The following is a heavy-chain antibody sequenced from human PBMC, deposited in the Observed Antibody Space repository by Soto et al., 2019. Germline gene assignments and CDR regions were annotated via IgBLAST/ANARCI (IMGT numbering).Heavy chain of an antibody. CDR3: ARAYCSGGSCSSFDY. D-gene: IGHD2-15*01. V-gene: IGHV4-39*01. Sequence: SETPSLTCTVSGGSISSSSYYWGWIRQPPGKGLEWIGSIYYSGSTYYNPSLKSRVTISVDTSKNQFSLKLSSVTAADTAVYYCARAYCSGGSCSSFDYWGQGTLVTVSS. CDR1: GGSISSSSYY. J-gene: IGHJ4*02. CDR2: IYYSGST.